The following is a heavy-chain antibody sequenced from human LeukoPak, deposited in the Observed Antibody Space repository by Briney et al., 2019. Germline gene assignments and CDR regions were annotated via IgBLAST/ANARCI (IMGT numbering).Heavy chain of an antibody. V-gene: IGHV3-30*18. CDR3: AKGGGYYGSGSYFDY. Sequence: EGSLRLSCAASGFTLSNYGMHWVRQAPGKGLEWVAVISYDGRNKFYGDSVKGRFTISRDNSKNTLYLQMNSLRAEDTAVYYCAKGGGYYGSGSYFDYWGQGTLVTVSS. CDR1: GFTLSNYG. D-gene: IGHD3-10*01. CDR2: ISYDGRNK. J-gene: IGHJ4*02.